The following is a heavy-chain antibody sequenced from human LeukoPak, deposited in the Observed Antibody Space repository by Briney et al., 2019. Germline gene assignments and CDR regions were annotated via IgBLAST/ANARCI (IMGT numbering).Heavy chain of an antibody. CDR2: IIPIFGTA. D-gene: IGHD3-10*01. J-gene: IGHJ3*02. CDR3: ARGMVQGVMSGDAFDI. V-gene: IGHV1-69*01. CDR1: VGTFSSYA. Sequence: ASVKVSCKASVGTFSSYAISWVRQAPGQGLEWMGGIIPIFGTANYAQKFQGRVTITADESTSTAYMELSSLRSEDTAVYYCARGMVQGVMSGDAFDIWGQGTMVTVSS.